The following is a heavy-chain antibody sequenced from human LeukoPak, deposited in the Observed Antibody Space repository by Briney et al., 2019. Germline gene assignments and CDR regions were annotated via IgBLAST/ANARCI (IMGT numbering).Heavy chain of an antibody. J-gene: IGHJ6*03. D-gene: IGHD3-10*01. CDR2: INPNSGGT. CDR1: GYTFTGYY. V-gene: IGHV1-2*02. CDR3: ARAFPWGSGLDYYHYMDV. Sequence: ASVKVSCKASGYTFTGYYMHWVRQAPGQGLEWMGWINPNSGGTNYAQKFQGRVTMTRDTSISTAYMELSRLRSDDTAVYYCARAFPWGSGLDYYHYMDVWGKGTTVTVSS.